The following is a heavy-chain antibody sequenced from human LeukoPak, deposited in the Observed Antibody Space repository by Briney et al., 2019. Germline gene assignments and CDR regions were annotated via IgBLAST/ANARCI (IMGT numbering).Heavy chain of an antibody. CDR1: GFTFSRYA. D-gene: IGHD2-2*01. CDR2: ISYDGSNK. CDR3: ARGEEYCSSSTCYPLDY. Sequence: GGSLRLSCAASGFTFSRYALHWVRQAPGKGLDWVAVISYDGSNKFYADSVKGRFAISRDNSKNTLYLQMNTLRSDDTAAYFCARGEEYCSSSTCYPLDYWGQGTLVTVSS. J-gene: IGHJ4*02. V-gene: IGHV3-30*09.